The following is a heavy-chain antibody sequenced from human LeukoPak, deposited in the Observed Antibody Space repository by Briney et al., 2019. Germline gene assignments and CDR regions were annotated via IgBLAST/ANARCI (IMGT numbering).Heavy chain of an antibody. CDR2: ISSSSSYI. D-gene: IGHD6-19*01. V-gene: IGHV3-21*01. CDR1: GFTFNIYA. J-gene: IGHJ3*02. CDR3: ARKPEWLASDAFDI. Sequence: GGSLRLSCAASGFTFNIYAMSWVRQAPGKGLEWVSSISSSSSYIYYADSVKGRFTISRDNAKNSLYLQMNSLRAEDTAVYYCARKPEWLASDAFDIWGQGTVVTVSS.